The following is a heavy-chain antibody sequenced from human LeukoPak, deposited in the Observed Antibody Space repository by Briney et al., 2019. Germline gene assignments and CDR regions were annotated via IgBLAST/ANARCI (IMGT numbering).Heavy chain of an antibody. CDR1: GGSISSYY. J-gene: IGHJ4*02. CDR2: IYTSGST. CDR3: ARDPGPRAVAPFDY. Sequence: PSETLSLTCTVSGGSISSYYWSWIRQPAGKGLEWIGRIYTSGSTNYNPSLKSRVTMSVDTSKNQLSLRLSSVTAADTAVYYCARDPGPRAVAPFDYWGQGTLVTVSS. D-gene: IGHD6-19*01. V-gene: IGHV4-4*07.